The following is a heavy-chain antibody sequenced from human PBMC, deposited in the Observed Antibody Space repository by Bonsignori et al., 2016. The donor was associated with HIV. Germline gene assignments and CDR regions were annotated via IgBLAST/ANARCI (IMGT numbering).Heavy chain of an antibody. CDR1: NGSIDSSSSY. CDR3: AKLWIYHYHKSSWINS. Sequence: QAQLEESGPGLVKPSETLSLTCTVSNGSIDSSSSYWGWIRQAPGRGLEWIGTTYFDGTTYYNPSLRSRVVIPIDVSNNQFSLRLRSLTAADTAVYYCAKLWIYHYHKSSWINSWGQGNPGHRLL. CDR2: TYFDGTT. V-gene: IGHV4-39*01. J-gene: IGHJ5*01. D-gene: IGHD3-22*01.